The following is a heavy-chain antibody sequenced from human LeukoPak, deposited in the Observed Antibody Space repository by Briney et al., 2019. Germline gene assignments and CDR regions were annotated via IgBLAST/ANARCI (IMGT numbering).Heavy chain of an antibody. V-gene: IGHV4-4*02. CDR3: ARLALSRYYFDY. CDR1: GGSISTTNW. J-gene: IGHJ4*02. CDR2: VHLSGRT. Sequence: SETLSLTCGVSGGSISTTNWWTWVRQPPGEGLEWIGEVHLSGRTHYNPSLKSRVTISLDTSKNQFSLKLSSVTAADTAVYYCARLALSRYYFDYWGQGTLITVSS.